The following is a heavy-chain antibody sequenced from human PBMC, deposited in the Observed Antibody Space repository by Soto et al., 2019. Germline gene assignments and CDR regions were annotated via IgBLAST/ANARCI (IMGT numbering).Heavy chain of an antibody. Sequence: GGSLRLSCTASGFTFGDYAMSWFRQAPGKGLEWVGFIRSKAYGGTTEYAASVKGRFTISRDDSKSIAYLQMNSLKTEDTAVYYCTRRRGYSGPFYYYYMDVWGKGTTVTVSS. CDR2: IRSKAYGGTT. J-gene: IGHJ6*03. CDR1: GFTFGDYA. CDR3: TRRRGYSGPFYYYYMDV. D-gene: IGHD5-12*01. V-gene: IGHV3-49*03.